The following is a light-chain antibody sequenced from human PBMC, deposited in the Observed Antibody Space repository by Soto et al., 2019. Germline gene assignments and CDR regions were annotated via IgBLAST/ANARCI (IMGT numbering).Light chain of an antibody. Sequence: QSVLTQPASVSGSPGQSITISCTGTSSDVGSYNLVSWYQQHPGKAPKLMIYEGSKRPSGVSNRFSGSKSGNTASLTISGLQAEDEADYYCCSYAGSSTDGFGTGTKVTAL. CDR1: SSDVGSYNL. CDR2: EGS. V-gene: IGLV2-23*01. J-gene: IGLJ1*01. CDR3: CSYAGSSTDG.